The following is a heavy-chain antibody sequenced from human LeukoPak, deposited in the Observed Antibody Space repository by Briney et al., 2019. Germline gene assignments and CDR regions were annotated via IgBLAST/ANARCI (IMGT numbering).Heavy chain of an antibody. CDR2: IYYSGST. CDR3: ARSTIFGRFWFDP. J-gene: IGHJ5*02. Sequence: PPETLSLTCTVSGGSISSYYWSWIRQPPGKGLEWIGYIYYSGSTNYNPSLKSRVTISVDTSKNQFSLKLSSVTAADTAVYYCARSTIFGRFWFDPWGQGTLVTVSS. V-gene: IGHV4-59*01. D-gene: IGHD3-3*01. CDR1: GGSISSYY.